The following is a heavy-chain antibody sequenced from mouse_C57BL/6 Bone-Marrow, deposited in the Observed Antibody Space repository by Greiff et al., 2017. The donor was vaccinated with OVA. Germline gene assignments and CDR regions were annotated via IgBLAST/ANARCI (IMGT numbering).Heavy chain of an antibody. CDR1: GFSLSTFGMG. J-gene: IGHJ3*01. V-gene: IGHV8-8*01. CDR3: ARAIYYYGSSLRCAY. Sequence: QVTLKESGPGILQPSQTLSLTCSFSGFSLSTFGMGVGWIRQPSGKGLEWLAHIWWDDDKYYNPALKSRLTISKDTSKNQVFLKIANVDTADTATYYCARAIYYYGSSLRCAYWGQGTLVTVSA. D-gene: IGHD1-1*01. CDR2: IWWDDDK.